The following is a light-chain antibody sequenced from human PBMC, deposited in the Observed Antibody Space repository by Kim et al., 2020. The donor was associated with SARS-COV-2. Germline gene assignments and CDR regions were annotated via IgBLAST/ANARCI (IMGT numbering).Light chain of an antibody. J-gene: IGLJ2*01. V-gene: IGLV2-8*01. CDR2: EVT. CDR3: SSYAGSNKMI. Sequence: QSVLTQPPSASGSPGQSVTISCTGTISDVGNYNYVSWYQQLPGKAPKLMIYEVTKRPSGVPDRFFGSKSGNTASLTVSGLQAEDEADYYCSSYAGSNKMIFGGGTKVTVL. CDR1: ISDVGNYNY.